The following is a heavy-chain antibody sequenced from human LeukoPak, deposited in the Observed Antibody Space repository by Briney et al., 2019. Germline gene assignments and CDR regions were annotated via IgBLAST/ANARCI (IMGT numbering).Heavy chain of an antibody. J-gene: IGHJ4*02. CDR1: GFTFSAYE. Sequence: GGSLRLSCAASGFTFSAYEMNWVRQAPGKGLEWISYISSSGTTIYYADSVKGRFTISRDDAKESLYLQMNSLRVEDTAVYYCAAYCSGGSCYSGSGYWGQGTLVTVSS. CDR3: AAYCSGGSCYSGSGY. CDR2: ISSSGTTI. D-gene: IGHD2-15*01. V-gene: IGHV3-48*03.